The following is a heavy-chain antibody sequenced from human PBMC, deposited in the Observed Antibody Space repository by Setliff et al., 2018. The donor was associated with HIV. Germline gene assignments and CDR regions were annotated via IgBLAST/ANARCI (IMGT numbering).Heavy chain of an antibody. CDR3: ARGRQWLVHDAFDI. D-gene: IGHD6-19*01. CDR2: IYPGDSET. Sequence: LRESLKISCKGSGYTFDIYWISWVRQMPGKGLKWMGIIYPGDSETRYSPSVQGQVIISVDKSTTTAYLQLNSLRASDTAMYYCARGRQWLVHDAFDIWGQGAMVT. V-gene: IGHV5-51*01. CDR1: GYTFDIYW. J-gene: IGHJ3*02.